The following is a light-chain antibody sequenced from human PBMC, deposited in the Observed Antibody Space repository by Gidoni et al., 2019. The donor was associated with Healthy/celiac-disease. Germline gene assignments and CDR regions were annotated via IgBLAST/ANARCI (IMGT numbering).Light chain of an antibody. J-gene: IGKJ1*01. CDR3: QQYNNWPRT. CDR2: GAS. Sequence: EIVMTQSPATLSVSPGERATLSCRASQSVSSNLAWYQQKPGQATRLLLYGASTRATGIPARFSVSGSGTEFTLTISSLQSEDFAVYYCQQYNNWPRTFGQGTKVEIK. V-gene: IGKV3-15*01. CDR1: QSVSSN.